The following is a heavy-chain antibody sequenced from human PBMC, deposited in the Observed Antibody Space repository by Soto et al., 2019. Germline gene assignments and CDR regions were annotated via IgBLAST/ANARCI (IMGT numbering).Heavy chain of an antibody. CDR3: ARALCSSTSCSMELGFDP. CDR2: IIPIFGTA. CDR1: GGTFSSYA. Sequence: SVKVSCKAAGGTFSSYAISWVRQAPGQGLEWMGGIIPIFGTANYAQKFQGRVTITADESTSTAYMELSSLRSEDTAVYYCARALCSSTSCSMELGFDPWGQGTLVTVSS. J-gene: IGHJ5*02. V-gene: IGHV1-69*13. D-gene: IGHD2-2*01.